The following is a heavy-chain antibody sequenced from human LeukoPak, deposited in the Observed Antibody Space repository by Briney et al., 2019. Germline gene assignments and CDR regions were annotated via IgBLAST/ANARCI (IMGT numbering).Heavy chain of an antibody. V-gene: IGHV3-30*04. J-gene: IGHJ4*02. CDR2: ISHDGSNK. Sequence: GGSLRLSCAASGFTFSDYTMHWVRQSPGKGLEWVAVISHDGSNKYYADSVKGRFTISRDNSKNTLYLQMNSLRAEDTAVYYCAALTGNWGQGTLVTVSS. CDR1: GFTFSDYT. CDR3: AALTGN. D-gene: IGHD3-10*01.